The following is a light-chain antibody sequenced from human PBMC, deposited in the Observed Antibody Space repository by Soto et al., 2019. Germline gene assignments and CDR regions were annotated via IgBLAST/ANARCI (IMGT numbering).Light chain of an antibody. J-gene: IGKJ1*01. CDR2: DAS. V-gene: IGKV1-5*01. Sequence: DIQMTQSPSTLSASVGDRITITCRASQNINIYLAWYQQKPGKAPELLIYDASNLESGVPSRFSGSGSGTEFTLTISSLQTDDFVVYYCQQYDSCPWTFGQGTKVEV. CDR1: QNINIY. CDR3: QQYDSCPWT.